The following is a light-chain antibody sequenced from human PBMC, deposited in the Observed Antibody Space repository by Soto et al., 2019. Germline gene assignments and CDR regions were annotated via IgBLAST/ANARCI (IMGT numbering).Light chain of an antibody. CDR1: QSVSDTY. J-gene: IGKJ1*01. V-gene: IGKV3-20*01. CDR2: GAS. CDR3: QFGTLVWT. Sequence: EIVLTQSPGTLSLSPGERATLSCRASQSVSDTYLAWYQQKPGQPPRLLIYGASNRATGIPDRFSGSGSGTDFTLTVSRLEPEDFAVYYCQFGTLVWTFGQGTKGEIK.